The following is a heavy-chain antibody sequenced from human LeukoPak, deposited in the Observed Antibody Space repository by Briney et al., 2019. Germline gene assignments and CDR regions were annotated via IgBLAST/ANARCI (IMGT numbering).Heavy chain of an antibody. CDR1: GFTFDDYA. D-gene: IGHD3-22*01. Sequence: GGSLRLSCAASGFTFDDYAMHWVRQAPGKGLEWVSGISWNSGSIGYADSVKGRFTISRDNAKNSLYLQMNSLRAKDTALYHCARVAYYYDSSGYRYYFDYWGQGTLVTVSS. J-gene: IGHJ4*02. V-gene: IGHV3-9*01. CDR3: ARVAYYYDSSGYRYYFDY. CDR2: ISWNSGSI.